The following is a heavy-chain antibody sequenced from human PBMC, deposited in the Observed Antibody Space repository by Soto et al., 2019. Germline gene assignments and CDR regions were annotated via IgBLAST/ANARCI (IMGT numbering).Heavy chain of an antibody. J-gene: IGHJ4*02. Sequence: PGGSLRLSCAASGFTFSSYSMNWVRQAPGKGLEWVSSISASGSYTNSADSVKGRFTISRDNSKDTLYLQVNSLRAEDTAVYYCARDYYFDSWGQGILVTVSS. CDR1: GFTFSSYS. CDR3: ARDYYFDS. V-gene: IGHV3-21*04. CDR2: ISASGSYT.